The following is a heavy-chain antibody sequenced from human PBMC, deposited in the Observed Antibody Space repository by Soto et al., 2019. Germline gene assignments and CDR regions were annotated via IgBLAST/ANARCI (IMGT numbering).Heavy chain of an antibody. CDR3: SRDVDFGEEDF. J-gene: IGHJ6*02. V-gene: IGHV4-59*01. CDR1: GGSIISYY. CDR2: IYYSGST. D-gene: IGHD4-17*01. Sequence: SETLSLTCTVSGGSIISYYWSWIRQPPWKGLEWIGYIYYSGSTNYNPSLKSRVTISVDTSKNQFSLKLSSVTAADTAVYYCSRDVDFGEEDFWGQGTTVTVSS.